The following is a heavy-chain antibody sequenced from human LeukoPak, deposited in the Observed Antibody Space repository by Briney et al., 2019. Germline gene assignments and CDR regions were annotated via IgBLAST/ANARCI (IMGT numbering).Heavy chain of an antibody. CDR1: GFSFSNHY. CDR2: INEDGSNK. J-gene: IGHJ4*02. Sequence: PGGSLRLSCTASGFSFSNHYMRWIRQAPGKGLEWVANINEDGSNKWHLGSVKGRFTVSRDNSKSTLYLQMNSLRAEDTAVYYCAKDDADYCSSTSCYVYWGQGTLVTVSS. D-gene: IGHD2-2*01. V-gene: IGHV3-7*01. CDR3: AKDDADYCSSTSCYVY.